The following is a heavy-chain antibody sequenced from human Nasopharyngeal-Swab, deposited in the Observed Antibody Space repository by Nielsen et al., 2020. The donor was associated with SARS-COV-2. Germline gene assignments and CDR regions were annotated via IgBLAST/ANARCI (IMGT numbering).Heavy chain of an antibody. J-gene: IGHJ5*02. CDR3: ASGEENNWFDP. CDR2: IYYSGST. V-gene: IGHV4-39*07. Sequence: RQAPGKGLEWIGRIYYSGSTYYNPSLKSRVTISVDTSKNQFSLKLSSVTAADTAVYYCASGEENNWFDPWGQGTLVTVSS. D-gene: IGHD3-10*01.